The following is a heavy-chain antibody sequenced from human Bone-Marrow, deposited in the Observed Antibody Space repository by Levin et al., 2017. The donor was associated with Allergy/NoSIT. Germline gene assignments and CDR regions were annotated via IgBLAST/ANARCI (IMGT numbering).Heavy chain of an antibody. J-gene: IGHJ3*02. CDR1: GFTFSSFA. V-gene: IGHV3-30*02. CDR2: MRNHQADK. CDR3: ARDQDSNGPTALDI. Sequence: GESLKISCAASGFTFSSFAMHWVRQAPDEGLEWVAIMRNHQADKVYADSVKGRFTISRDNTKNTLYLQMNSLRVDDTALYYCARDQDSNGPTALDIWGQGTMVTVSA. D-gene: IGHD4-11*01.